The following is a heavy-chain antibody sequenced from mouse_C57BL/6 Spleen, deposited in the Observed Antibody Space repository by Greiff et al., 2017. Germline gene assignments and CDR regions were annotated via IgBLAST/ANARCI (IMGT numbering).Heavy chain of an antibody. J-gene: IGHJ2*01. CDR2: IDPETGGT. D-gene: IGHD2-1*01. CDR1: GYTFTDYE. Sequence: QVQLQQSGAELVRPGASVTLSCKASGYTFTDYEMHWVKQTPVHGLEWIGAIDPETGGTAYNQKFKGKARLTADKSSSTAYMELRSLTSEDSAVYYCTSRGVYCLFDYWGQGTTLTVSS. CDR3: TSRGVYCLFDY. V-gene: IGHV1-15*01.